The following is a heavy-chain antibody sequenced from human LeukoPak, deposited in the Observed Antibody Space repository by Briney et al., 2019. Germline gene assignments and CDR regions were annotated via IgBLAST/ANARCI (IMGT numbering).Heavy chain of an antibody. CDR2: IYYSGST. V-gene: IGHV4-59*01. J-gene: IGHJ2*01. CDR3: ARTYGSSGLGYFDL. Sequence: PTETLSLTCTVSGGSISSYYWSWIRQPPGKGLEWIGYIYYSGSTNYSPSLKSRLTISVDTSKNQFSLKLSSVTAADTAVYYCARTYGSSGLGYFDLWGRGTLVTVSS. CDR1: GGSISSYY. D-gene: IGHD6-13*01.